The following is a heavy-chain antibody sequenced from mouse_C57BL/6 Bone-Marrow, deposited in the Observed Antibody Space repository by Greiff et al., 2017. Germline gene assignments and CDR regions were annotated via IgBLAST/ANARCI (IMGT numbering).Heavy chain of an antibody. J-gene: IGHJ2*01. Sequence: VQLQESGAELARPGASVMLSCKASGYTFTSYGISWVKQRTGQGLEWIGEISPRSGNTYYNEKFKGKATLTADKSSSTAYMELRSLTTEDSAVYFCARTTDWGQGTTLTVSS. CDR1: GYTFTSYG. CDR3: ARTTD. V-gene: IGHV1-81*01. D-gene: IGHD1-1*01. CDR2: ISPRSGNT.